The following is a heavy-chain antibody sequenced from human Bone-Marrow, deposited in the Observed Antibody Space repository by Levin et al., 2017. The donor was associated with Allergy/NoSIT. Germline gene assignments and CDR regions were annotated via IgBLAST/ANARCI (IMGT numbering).Heavy chain of an antibody. J-gene: IGHJ4*02. V-gene: IGHV3-7*03. Sequence: AGGSLRLSCAASGFTFSSYWMSWVRQAPGKGLEWVANIKQDGSDKHYVESVKGRFTISRDNAKNSLYLQMNSLRAEDTAVYYCARDTTVTTYWDYWGQGTLVTVSS. CDR2: IKQDGSDK. CDR1: GFTFSSYW. D-gene: IGHD4-11*01. CDR3: ARDTTVTTYWDY.